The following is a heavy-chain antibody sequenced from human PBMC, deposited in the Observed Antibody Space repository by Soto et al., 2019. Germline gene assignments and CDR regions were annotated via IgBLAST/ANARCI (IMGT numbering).Heavy chain of an antibody. V-gene: IGHV3-15*01. Sequence: DVQLVESGGGSVKPGESLRLSCEASGFTFNTAWMTWLRQAPGKGLEWVALIKTKAEGVATHYAVPVKGRFSVSRDDSRNTAYLEVNALRTEDTAVYYCAADTPEFGQGEFESWGQGTQVSVSS. CDR1: GFTFNTAW. D-gene: IGHD3-16*01. CDR3: AADTPEFGQGEFES. CDR2: IKTKAEGVAT. J-gene: IGHJ4*02.